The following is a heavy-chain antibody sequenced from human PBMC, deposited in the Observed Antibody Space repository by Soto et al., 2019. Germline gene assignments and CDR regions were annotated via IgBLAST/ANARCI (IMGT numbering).Heavy chain of an antibody. D-gene: IGHD3-10*01. Sequence: SETLSLTCTVSGGSISSGGYYWSWIRQHPGKGLEWIGYIYYSGSTYYNPSLKSRVTISVDTSKNQFSLKLSSVTAADTAVYYCARWMVRGVTTRNYYYYMDVWGKGTTVTVSS. J-gene: IGHJ6*03. V-gene: IGHV4-31*03. CDR1: GGSISSGGYY. CDR2: IYYSGST. CDR3: ARWMVRGVTTRNYYYYMDV.